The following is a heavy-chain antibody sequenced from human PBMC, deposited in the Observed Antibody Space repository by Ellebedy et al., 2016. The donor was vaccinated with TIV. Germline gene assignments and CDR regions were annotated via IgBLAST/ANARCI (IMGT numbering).Heavy chain of an antibody. CDR2: IATDGSST. CDR1: GFTFSGYW. CDR3: VRDKQDYGGGYYFDSMGV. J-gene: IGHJ6*02. D-gene: IGHD4-23*01. Sequence: PGGSLRLSFAASGFTFSGYWMHWVRQPPGKGLVWVPRIATDGSSTTYSDSVKGRFSTSRDTAKNTLYLHISSLRAEDTAVYYCVRDKQDYGGGYYFDSMGVWGQGTMVTISS. V-gene: IGHV3-74*01.